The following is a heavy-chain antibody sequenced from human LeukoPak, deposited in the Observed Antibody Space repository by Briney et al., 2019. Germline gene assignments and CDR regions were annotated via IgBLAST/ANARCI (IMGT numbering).Heavy chain of an antibody. J-gene: IGHJ4*02. CDR3: ARDPTPLDYYDSSGYRPYYFDY. D-gene: IGHD3-22*01. V-gene: IGHV3-21*01. CDR1: GFTFSSYS. CDR2: ISSSSSYI. Sequence: PGGSLRLSCAASGFTFSSYSMNWVRQAPGKGLEWVSSISSSSSYIYYADSVKGRFTISRDNSKNTLYLQMNSLRAEDTAVYYCARDPTPLDYYDSSGYRPYYFDYWGQGTLVTVSS.